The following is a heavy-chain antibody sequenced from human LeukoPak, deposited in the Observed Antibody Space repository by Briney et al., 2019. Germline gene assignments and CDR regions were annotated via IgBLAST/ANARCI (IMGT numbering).Heavy chain of an antibody. CDR3: ARGYASAWCDY. CDR1: GLTFSSYE. D-gene: IGHD6-19*01. J-gene: IGHJ4*02. V-gene: IGHV3-48*03. Sequence: PGGSLRLSCAGSGLTFSSYEMNWVRQAPGKGLEWVSYISSRGDTIYYADSVRGRFTLYRDNAKNSLYLQMNSLRAEDTAVYYCARGYASAWCDYWGQGALVTVSS. CDR2: ISSRGDTI.